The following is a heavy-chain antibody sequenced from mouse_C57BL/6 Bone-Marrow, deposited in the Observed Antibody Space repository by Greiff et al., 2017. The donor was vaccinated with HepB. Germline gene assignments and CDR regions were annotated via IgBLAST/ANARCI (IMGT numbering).Heavy chain of an antibody. V-gene: IGHV1-81*01. D-gene: IGHD1-1*01. CDR1: GYTFTSYG. CDR2: IYPRSGNT. Sequence: QVQLKQSGAELARPGASVKLSCKASGYTFTSYGISWVKQRTGQGLEWIGEIYPRSGNTYYNEKFKGKATLTADKSSSTAYMGLRSLTSEDSAVYFCARCGLRWYFDYWGQGTTLTVSS. J-gene: IGHJ2*01. CDR3: ARCGLRWYFDY.